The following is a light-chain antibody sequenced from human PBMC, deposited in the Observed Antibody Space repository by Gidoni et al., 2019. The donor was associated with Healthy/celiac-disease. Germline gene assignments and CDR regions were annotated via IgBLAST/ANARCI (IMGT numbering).Light chain of an antibody. J-gene: IGKJ1*01. CDR2: DTS. CDR1: QSVSSY. CDR3: QQRSKT. V-gene: IGKV3-11*01. Sequence: ILLTQSPATLSLSRGERATLPCRASQSVSSYLAWYQQQPGQAPRLLIYDTSKRATDITARCSGGGSWTVFTLSIGSLDPEDFAVYYCQQRSKTFGQGTKVEIK.